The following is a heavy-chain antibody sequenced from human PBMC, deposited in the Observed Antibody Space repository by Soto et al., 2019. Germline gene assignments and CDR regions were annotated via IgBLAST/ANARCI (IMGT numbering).Heavy chain of an antibody. CDR3: ARRYCSSTSCYVSYYYMDV. Sequence: ASVKVSCKASGYTFTSYGISWVRQAPGQGLEWMGWISAYNGNTSYAQKLQGRVTMTTDTSTSTAYMELRSLRSDDTAVYYCARRYCSSTSCYVSYYYMDVWGKGTTVTVSS. V-gene: IGHV1-18*01. CDR1: GYTFTSYG. CDR2: ISAYNGNT. D-gene: IGHD2-2*01. J-gene: IGHJ6*03.